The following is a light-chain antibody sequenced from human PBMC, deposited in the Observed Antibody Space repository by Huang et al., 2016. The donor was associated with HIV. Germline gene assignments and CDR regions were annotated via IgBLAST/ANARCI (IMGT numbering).Light chain of an antibody. CDR2: DAS. Sequence: EIVLTQSPATLSLSPGERATLSCRASQSISTFLAWYQQKPGQAPRLLIYDASHRAAGIPARFSGSVSGTDFALTISSVEPEDSAVYYCQQRTNWPPITFGQGTRLEMK. V-gene: IGKV3-11*01. CDR1: QSISTF. CDR3: QQRTNWPPIT. J-gene: IGKJ5*01.